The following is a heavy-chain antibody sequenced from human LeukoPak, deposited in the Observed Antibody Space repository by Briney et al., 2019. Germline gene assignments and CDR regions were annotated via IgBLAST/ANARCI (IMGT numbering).Heavy chain of an antibody. Sequence: GGSLRLSCAASGFTFSGSAMHWVRQASGKGLEWVGRIRSKANSYATAYAASVKGRFTISRDDSKNTAYLQMNSLKTEDTAVYYCTRTRYYYDSSGCLKQTRNYYYGMDVWGQGTTVTVSS. J-gene: IGHJ6*02. CDR1: GFTFSGSA. V-gene: IGHV3-73*01. CDR3: TRTRYYYDSSGCLKQTRNYYYGMDV. CDR2: IRSKANSYAT. D-gene: IGHD3-22*01.